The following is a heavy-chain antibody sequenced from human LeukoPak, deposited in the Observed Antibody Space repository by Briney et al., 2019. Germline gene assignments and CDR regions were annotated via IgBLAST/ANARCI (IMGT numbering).Heavy chain of an antibody. CDR3: AKDHSSGWYEFSFDY. D-gene: IGHD6-19*01. CDR2: ISGSGGST. J-gene: IGHJ4*02. Sequence: PGGSLRLSCAASGFTFSSYAMSWVRQAPGKGLEWVSAISGSGGSTYYADSVKGRFTISRDNSKNTLYLQMNSLRAEDTAVYYCAKDHSSGWYEFSFDYWGQGTLVTVSS. V-gene: IGHV3-23*01. CDR1: GFTFSSYA.